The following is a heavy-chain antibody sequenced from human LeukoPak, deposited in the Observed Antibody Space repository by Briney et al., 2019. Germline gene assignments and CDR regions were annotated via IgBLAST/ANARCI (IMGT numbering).Heavy chain of an antibody. Sequence: GGSLRLPCAASGFIFDDYAMHWVRQAPGKGLEWVSGISWNSGSIGYADSVKGRFTISRDNAKNSLYVEMNSLRAEDTALYYCAKDAGGGVDYWGQGTLVTVSS. CDR3: AKDAGGGVDY. D-gene: IGHD3-10*01. J-gene: IGHJ4*02. V-gene: IGHV3-9*01. CDR2: ISWNSGSI. CDR1: GFIFDDYA.